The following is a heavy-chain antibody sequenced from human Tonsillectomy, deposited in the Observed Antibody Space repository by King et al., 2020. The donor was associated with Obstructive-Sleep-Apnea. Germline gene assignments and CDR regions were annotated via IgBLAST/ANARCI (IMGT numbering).Heavy chain of an antibody. J-gene: IGHJ6*02. CDR1: GFSLSNARMG. CDR3: AQLFLGDYYYYYGMDV. CDR2: IFSNDEK. V-gene: IGHV2-26*01. D-gene: IGHD2-21*02. Sequence: TLKESGPVLVKPTETLTLTCTVSGFSLSNARMGVSWIRQPPGKALEWLAHIFSNDEKSYSTSLKSRLTISKDTSKSQVVLTMTNMDPVDTATYYCAQLFLGDYYYYYGMDVWGQGTTVTVSS.